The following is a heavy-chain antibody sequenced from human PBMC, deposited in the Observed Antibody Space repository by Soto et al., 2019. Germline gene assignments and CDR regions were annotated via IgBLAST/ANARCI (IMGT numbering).Heavy chain of an antibody. CDR1: GFTFSSYS. J-gene: IGHJ5*02. Sequence: EVQLVESGGGLVKPGGSLRLSCAASGFTFSSYSMNWVRQASGKGLEWVSSISSSSSYIYYADSVKGRFTISRDNAKNSLYLQMNSLRAEDTAVYYCARGLGGYSLNWFDPWGQGTLVTVSS. D-gene: IGHD1-1*01. CDR2: ISSSSSYI. CDR3: ARGLGGYSLNWFDP. V-gene: IGHV3-21*01.